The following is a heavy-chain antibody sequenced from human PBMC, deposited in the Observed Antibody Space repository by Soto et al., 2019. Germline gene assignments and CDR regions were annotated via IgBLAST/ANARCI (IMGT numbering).Heavy chain of an antibody. D-gene: IGHD5-18*01. Sequence: SETLSLTCTVSGGPISSGGYYWSWIRQHPGKGLEWIGYIYYSGSTYYNPSLKSRVTISVDTSKNQFSLKLSSVTAADTAVYYCARGGWIHLKYNWFDPWGQGTLVTVSS. J-gene: IGHJ5*02. CDR1: GGPISSGGYY. CDR2: IYYSGST. CDR3: ARGGWIHLKYNWFDP. V-gene: IGHV4-31*03.